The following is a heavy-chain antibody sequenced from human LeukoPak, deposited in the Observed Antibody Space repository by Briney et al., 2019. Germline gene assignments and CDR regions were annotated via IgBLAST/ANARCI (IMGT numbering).Heavy chain of an antibody. CDR2: ISGSGGST. D-gene: IGHD6-19*01. J-gene: IGHJ1*01. V-gene: IGHV3-23*01. CDR1: GFTFKSYA. CDR3: AKDSWLVPAKDCYFQY. Sequence: GGSLRLSCTASGFTFKSYAMSWVRQAPGKGLEWVSGISGSGGSTYYGDSVKGRFTISRDNFKNTLYLQMNSLRVEDTAVYYCAKDSWLVPAKDCYFQYWGQGTPVTVSS.